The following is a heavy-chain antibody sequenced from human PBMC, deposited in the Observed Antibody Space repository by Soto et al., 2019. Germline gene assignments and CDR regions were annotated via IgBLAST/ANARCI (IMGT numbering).Heavy chain of an antibody. Sequence: EMQLVESGGGLVQPGGSLRLSCVASGLSFRHYWVHWVRQAPGKGLEWVSRINTDGTYTSNADPVKGRFTISRDNAKNTLYVQMNSLRVEDTAVYFCAGFGYDWNGWDWGPGTLVTVSS. V-gene: IGHV3-74*01. CDR1: GLSFRHYW. D-gene: IGHD1-20*01. CDR2: INTDGTYT. CDR3: AGFGYDWNGWD. J-gene: IGHJ4*02.